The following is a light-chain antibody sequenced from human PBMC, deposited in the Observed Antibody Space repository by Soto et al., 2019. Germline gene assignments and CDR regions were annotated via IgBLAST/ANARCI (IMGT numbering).Light chain of an antibody. V-gene: IGLV2-8*01. J-gene: IGLJ2*01. Sequence: QSALTQPPSASGSPGQSVTISCTGTSSDVGAYKYVSWYQQYPGKAPKLMIYEVSKRPSGVPDRFSGSKSANTASLTVSWLQAEDEADYYCTSYVGSNIVVFGGGTKLTVL. CDR2: EVS. CDR3: TSYVGSNIVV. CDR1: SSDVGAYKY.